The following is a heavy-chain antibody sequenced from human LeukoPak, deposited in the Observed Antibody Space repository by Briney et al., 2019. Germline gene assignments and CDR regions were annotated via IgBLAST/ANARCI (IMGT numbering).Heavy chain of an antibody. CDR3: ARIQIAMSNKGINY. CDR1: GYTFTAYY. J-gene: IGHJ4*02. D-gene: IGHD5/OR15-5a*01. Sequence: GASVKVSCKASGYTFTAYYLHWVRQAPGQGLEWMGWIDPNSGGTKSAQKFQGRVTMTRDTSISTAYMGLSGIRSEDTAMYYCARIQIAMSNKGINYWGQGTLVTVSS. V-gene: IGHV1-2*02. CDR2: IDPNSGGT.